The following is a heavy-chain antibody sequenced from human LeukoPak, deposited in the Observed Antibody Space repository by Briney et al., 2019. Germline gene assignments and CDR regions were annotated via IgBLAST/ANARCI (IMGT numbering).Heavy chain of an antibody. J-gene: IGHJ4*02. D-gene: IGHD5/OR15-5a*01. CDR2: INQDGSEK. CDR1: GFTFVSHW. Sequence: GGSLRLSCVASGFTFVSHWMTWVRQAPGKGLEWVANINQDGSEKYYVDSVKGRFTISRDNAKNSLYLHMNSLRAEDAAVYYCARRYVSTSSEDFDYWGQGTLVTVSS. V-gene: IGHV3-7*01. CDR3: ARRYVSTSSEDFDY.